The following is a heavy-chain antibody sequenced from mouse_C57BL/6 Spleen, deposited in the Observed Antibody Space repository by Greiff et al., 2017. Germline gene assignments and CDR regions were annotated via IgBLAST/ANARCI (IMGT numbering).Heavy chain of an antibody. CDR3: ARKITTVGYWYFDV. CDR2: INPSNGGT. V-gene: IGHV1-53*01. D-gene: IGHD1-1*01. CDR1: GYTFTSYW. Sequence: QVQLQQPGTELVKPGASVKLSCKASGYTFTSYWMHWVKQRPGQGLEWIGNINPSNGGTNYNEKFKSKATLTVDKSSSTAYMQLSSLTSEDSAVYYCARKITTVGYWYFDVWGTGTTVTVSS. J-gene: IGHJ1*03.